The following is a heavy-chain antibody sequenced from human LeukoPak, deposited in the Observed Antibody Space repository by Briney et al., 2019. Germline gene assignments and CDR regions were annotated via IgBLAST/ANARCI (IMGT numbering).Heavy chain of an antibody. J-gene: IGHJ4*02. Sequence: SVKVSCKASGFTSTDFAVQWVRQARGQRLEWIGWIIVGSGATKCAQDFQERVTITRDLSTSTLYMELRSLTSEDTAVYYCAADLSNPRMGASYLDSWGQGTLVTVSS. CDR3: AADLSNPRMGASYLDS. CDR1: GFTSTDFA. D-gene: IGHD3-16*01. V-gene: IGHV1-58*01. CDR2: IIVGSGAT.